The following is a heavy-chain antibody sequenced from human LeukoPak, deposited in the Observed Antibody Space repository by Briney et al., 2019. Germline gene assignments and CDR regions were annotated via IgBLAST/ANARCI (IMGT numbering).Heavy chain of an antibody. D-gene: IGHD3-22*01. CDR2: IKQDGSEK. Sequence: LXXXASXFTFSSYWMSWVRQAPGKGGEXGANIKQDGSEKYYVDSVKGRFTISRDNAKNSLYLQMNSLRAEDTAVYYCARLLYYYDSSGSYFDYWGQGTLVTVSS. V-gene: IGHV3-7*01. CDR1: XFTFSSYW. CDR3: ARLLYYYDSSGSYFDY. J-gene: IGHJ4*02.